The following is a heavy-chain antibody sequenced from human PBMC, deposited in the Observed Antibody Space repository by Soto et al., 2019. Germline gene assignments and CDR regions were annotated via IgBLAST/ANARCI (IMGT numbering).Heavy chain of an antibody. D-gene: IGHD6-13*01. CDR3: ARYTYTSRYSHYGMDV. CDR1: GFTFSDYA. Sequence: QPGGSLRLSCTTSGFTFSDYAFCWFRQAPGKGLEWVGVVRNKAYGGTTDYAASVKGRFDISRDDSKSIAYLQMNSVTTEDTGVYFCARYTYTSRYSHYGMDVWGHGTTVTVSS. V-gene: IGHV3-49*03. CDR2: VRNKAYGGTT. J-gene: IGHJ6*02.